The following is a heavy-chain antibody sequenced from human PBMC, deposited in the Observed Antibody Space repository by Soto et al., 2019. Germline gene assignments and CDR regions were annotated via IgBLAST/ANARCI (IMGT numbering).Heavy chain of an antibody. CDR2: IYWNDDK. D-gene: IGHD1-26*01. CDR1: GFSLSTSGVG. Sequence: SGPTLVNPTQTLTLTCTFSGFSLSTSGVGVGWIRQPPGKALEWLALIYWNDDKRYSPSLKSRLTITKDTSKNQVVLTMTNMEPVDTATYYCAHSSGSSQAVYYYYYGMDVWGQGTPVTVSS. CDR3: AHSSGSSQAVYYYYYGMDV. J-gene: IGHJ6*02. V-gene: IGHV2-5*01.